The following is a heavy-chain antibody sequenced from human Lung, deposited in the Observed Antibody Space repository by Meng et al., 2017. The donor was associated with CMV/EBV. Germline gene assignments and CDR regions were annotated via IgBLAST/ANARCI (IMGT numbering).Heavy chain of an antibody. J-gene: IGHJ6*01. V-gene: IGHV4-4*02. D-gene: IGHD6-13*01. CDR2: IYHSGST. Sequence: SXTLSLXCAVSGGSISSSNWWSGVRQPPGKGLEWIGEIYHSGSTNYNPSLKSRVTISVDKSKNQFSLKLSSVTAADTAVYYCARDRVAAAGYYYYGMDVWXQGTTVTVSS. CDR3: ARDRVAAAGYYYYGMDV. CDR1: GGSISSSNW.